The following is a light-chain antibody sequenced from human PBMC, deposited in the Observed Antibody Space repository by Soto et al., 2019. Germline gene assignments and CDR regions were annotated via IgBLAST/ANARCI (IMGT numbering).Light chain of an antibody. J-gene: IGLJ1*01. CDR2: KGT. Sequence: QPVLAQPASVSGSPGQSVTISCTGTSSDVGAYNSVSWYQQHPDKAPQLMIYKGTQRPSGVSNRFSGSTSGNAASLTISGLQAGDEADYFCCSSAPESTYVFGTGTKVTVL. V-gene: IGLV2-23*01. CDR1: SSDVGAYNS. CDR3: CSSAPESTYV.